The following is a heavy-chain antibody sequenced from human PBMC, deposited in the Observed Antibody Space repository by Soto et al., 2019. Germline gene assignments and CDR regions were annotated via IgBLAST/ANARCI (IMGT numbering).Heavy chain of an antibody. J-gene: IGHJ6*02. CDR2: IIPIFGTA. CDR3: ARISAYYDFWSGYNGLPAEPRTTTTGGMDV. Sequence: SVKVSCKASGGTFSSYAISWVRQAPGQGLEWMGGIIPIFGTANYAQKFQGRVTITADKSTSTAYMELSSLRSEDTAVYYCARISAYYDFWSGYNGLPAEPRTTTTGGMDVWGQGNTVTVSS. CDR1: GGTFSSYA. V-gene: IGHV1-69*06. D-gene: IGHD3-3*01.